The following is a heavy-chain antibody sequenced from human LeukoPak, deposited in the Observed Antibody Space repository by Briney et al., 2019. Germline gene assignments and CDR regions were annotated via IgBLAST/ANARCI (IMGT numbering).Heavy chain of an antibody. CDR2: ISAYNGNT. J-gene: IGHJ4*02. V-gene: IGHV1-18*01. Sequence: ASVKVSCKASGYTFNIYGIIWVRQAPGQGLEWMGWISAYNGNTNYAQKLQGRVTMTTDTSTSTAYMELRSLRSDDTAVYYCARAETGYSSGWYIDYWGQGTLVTVSS. CDR3: ARAETGYSSGWYIDY. D-gene: IGHD6-19*01. CDR1: GYTFNIYG.